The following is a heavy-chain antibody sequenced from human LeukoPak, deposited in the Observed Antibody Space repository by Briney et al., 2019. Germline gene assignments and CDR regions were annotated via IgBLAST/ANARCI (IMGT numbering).Heavy chain of an antibody. J-gene: IGHJ6*03. D-gene: IGHD6-13*01. V-gene: IGHV3-23*01. Sequence: GSLRLSCAASGFTFSSYAMSWVRQAPGKGLEWVSAISGSGGSTYYADSVKGRFTISRDNSKNTLYLQMNSLRAEDTAVYYCAKMLSYSSSWHSSGKGYYMDVWGKGTTVTVSS. CDR3: AKMLSYSSSWHSSGKGYYMDV. CDR2: ISGSGGST. CDR1: GFTFSSYA.